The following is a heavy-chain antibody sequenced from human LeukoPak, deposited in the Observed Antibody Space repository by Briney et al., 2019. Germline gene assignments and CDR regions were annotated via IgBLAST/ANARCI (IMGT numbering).Heavy chain of an antibody. J-gene: IGHJ3*02. D-gene: IGHD3-9*01. CDR1: GFTFDEYA. V-gene: IGHV3-9*01. CDR2: ISWDSGSI. CDR3: AKDMRLAYILTGSDVFDI. Sequence: GGSLRLSCEASGFTFDEYAMHWVRQVPGKGLEWVSGISWDSGSIGYADSAKGRFTVSRDNAKNSLYLQMNSLRAEDTALYYCAKDMRLAYILTGSDVFDIWGQGTMVTVSS.